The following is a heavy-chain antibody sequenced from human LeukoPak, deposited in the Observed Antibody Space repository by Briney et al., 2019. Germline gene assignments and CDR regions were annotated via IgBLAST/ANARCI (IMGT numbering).Heavy chain of an antibody. J-gene: IGHJ4*02. CDR3: ARDRTPDSSGWADY. CDR1: GFTFSSYG. CDR2: ISGGGGRT. Sequence: GGSLRLSCAASGFTFSSYGMSWVRQAPEKGLEWVSGISGGGGRTYYADSVKGRFTISRDNAKNSLYLQMNSLRAEDTAVYYCARDRTPDSSGWADYWGQGTLVTVSS. V-gene: IGHV3-23*01. D-gene: IGHD6-19*01.